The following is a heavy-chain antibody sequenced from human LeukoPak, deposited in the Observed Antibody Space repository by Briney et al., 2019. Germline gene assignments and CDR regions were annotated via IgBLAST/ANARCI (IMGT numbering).Heavy chain of an antibody. Sequence: GASVKVSCKASGYTFTSYAMHWVRQAPGQRLEWMGRINAGNGNTKYSQKFQGRVTITRDTSASTAYMELSSLRSEDTAVYYCARSITMVRGVTHRPFDYWGQGTLVTVSS. CDR3: ARSITMVRGVTHRPFDY. CDR1: GYTFTSYA. CDR2: INAGNGNT. J-gene: IGHJ4*02. V-gene: IGHV1-3*01. D-gene: IGHD3-10*01.